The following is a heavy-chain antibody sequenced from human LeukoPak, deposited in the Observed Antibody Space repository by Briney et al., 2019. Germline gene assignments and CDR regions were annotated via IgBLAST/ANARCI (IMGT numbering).Heavy chain of an antibody. J-gene: IGHJ4*02. V-gene: IGHV3-53*01. CDR1: EFTVSSNY. D-gene: IGHD1-14*01. Sequence: PGGSLRLSCAASEFTVSSNYMNWVRQAPGKGLEWASVIYSGGSTYYADSVKGRFTISRDNSKNTLYLQMNSLRAEDTAVYYCASTGNYYFHYWGQGTLVTVSS. CDR2: IYSGGST. CDR3: ASTGNYYFHY.